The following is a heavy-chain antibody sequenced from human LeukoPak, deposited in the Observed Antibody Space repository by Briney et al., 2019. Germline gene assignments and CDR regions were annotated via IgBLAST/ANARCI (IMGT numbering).Heavy chain of an antibody. CDR1: GFTFSSYA. CDR3: ARDPSKITMIVVVTSYYFDY. CDR2: ISYDGSNK. V-gene: IGHV3-30*04. D-gene: IGHD3-22*01. Sequence: QPGRSLRLSCAASGFTFSSYAMHWVRQAPGKGLEWVAVISYDGSNKYYADSVKGRFTISRDNSKNTLYLQMNSLRAEDTAVYYCARDPSKITMIVVVTSYYFDYWGQGTLVTVSS. J-gene: IGHJ4*02.